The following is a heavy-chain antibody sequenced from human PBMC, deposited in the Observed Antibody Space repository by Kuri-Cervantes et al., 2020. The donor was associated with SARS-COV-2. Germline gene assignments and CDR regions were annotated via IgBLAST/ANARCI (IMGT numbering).Heavy chain of an antibody. V-gene: IGHV3-30*02. J-gene: IGHJ4*01. Sequence: GGSLRLSCEASGFRFSSFAMHWVRKAPGKGLEWVSFIRDDRSNKYYADSVKSRFTITRDNSKNTLYLQMNSLRAEDTDVYYCANQIYTIAAAGISFDYWGQGTLVTVSS. CDR2: IRDDRSNK. D-gene: IGHD6-13*01. CDR1: GFRFSSFA. CDR3: ANQIYTIAAAGISFDY.